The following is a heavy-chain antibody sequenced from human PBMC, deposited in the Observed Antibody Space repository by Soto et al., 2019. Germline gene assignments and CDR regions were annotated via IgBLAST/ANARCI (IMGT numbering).Heavy chain of an antibody. Sequence: GGSLRLSCAASGFTFSTFAMRWVRQVPGKGLEWVSSLTPSGINTYYADSVKGRFTISRDNSKSTLYLQMNSLRADDTAVYYCAKKYCSGDPCYPASNDLWGQGTLVTVSS. CDR3: AKKYCSGDPCYPASNDL. J-gene: IGHJ5*02. CDR2: LTPSGINT. CDR1: GFTFSTFA. V-gene: IGHV3-23*01. D-gene: IGHD2-15*01.